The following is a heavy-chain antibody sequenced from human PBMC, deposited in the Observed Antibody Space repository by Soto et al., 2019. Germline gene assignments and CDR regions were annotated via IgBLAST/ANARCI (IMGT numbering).Heavy chain of an antibody. Sequence: EVQLLESGGGLVQPGGSLRLSCAASGFTFSSYAMNWVRQAPGKGLEWVSAMSGSGGSTYYADSVKGRFIISRDNSKNTLYVQMNSVRAEDTAVYYCAKDMTMVRGMIITVGPFDYWGQGTLVTVPS. V-gene: IGHV3-23*01. CDR2: MSGSGGST. D-gene: IGHD3-10*01. CDR1: GFTFSSYA. J-gene: IGHJ4*02. CDR3: AKDMTMVRGMIITVGPFDY.